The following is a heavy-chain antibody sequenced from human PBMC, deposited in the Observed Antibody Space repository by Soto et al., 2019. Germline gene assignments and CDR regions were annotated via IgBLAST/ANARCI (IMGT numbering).Heavy chain of an antibody. D-gene: IGHD3-9*01. CDR3: AKTESFNGYYNAFDS. J-gene: IGHJ4*02. CDR2: VSGGGGST. CDR1: GFSFAGYA. V-gene: IGHV3-23*01. Sequence: GALRLSCAASGFSFAGYAVAWVRQAPGKGLEWVSTVSGGGGSTYYADSVKGRFTISRDNSGNTVYLQMNSLNAGDTALYYCAKTESFNGYYNAFDSWGQGTRVTVSS.